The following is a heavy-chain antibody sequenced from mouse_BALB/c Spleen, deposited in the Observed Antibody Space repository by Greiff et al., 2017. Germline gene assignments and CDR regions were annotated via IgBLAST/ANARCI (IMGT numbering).Heavy chain of an antibody. CDR3: ARGRGYDSMDY. CDR1: GYTFTSYW. V-gene: IGHV1-7*01. CDR2: INPSTGYT. Sequence: QVQLQQSGAELAKPGASVKMSCKASGYTFTSYWMHWVKQRPGQGLEWIGYINPSTGYTEYNQKFKDKATLTADKSSSTAYMQLSSLTSEDSAVYYCARGRGYDSMDYWGQGTSVTVSS. J-gene: IGHJ4*01. D-gene: IGHD2-4*01.